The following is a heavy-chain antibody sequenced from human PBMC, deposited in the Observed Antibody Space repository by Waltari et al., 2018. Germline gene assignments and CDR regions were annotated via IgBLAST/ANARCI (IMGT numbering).Heavy chain of an antibody. CDR2: IDHRGSS. J-gene: IGHJ6*02. CDR3: ARGNVGRYFGDSKGSYYGMDV. Sequence: QVQLQQWGAGLLKPSETLSLPCAVYGGSFSGYYWSCVRQPPGKGLEWIGEIDHRGSSNYNPSLKSRVTVSVDASKKQFSLKLSSVTAADTAVYYCARGNVGRYFGDSKGSYYGMDVWGQGTTVTVSS. CDR1: GGSFSGYY. V-gene: IGHV4-34*01. D-gene: IGHD3-10*01.